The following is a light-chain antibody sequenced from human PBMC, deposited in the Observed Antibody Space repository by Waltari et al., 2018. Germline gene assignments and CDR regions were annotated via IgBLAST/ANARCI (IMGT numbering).Light chain of an antibody. CDR2: AVI. J-gene: IGLJ2*01. V-gene: IGLV2-8*01. CDR1: SSDIGSYTF. Sequence: QSVLTQPPHVSGSHGQSVTMSCTGTSSDIGSYTFVSWYQQHPGKAPTLVIYAVITRPSGVPDRFSCSKSGHTASLTVSGLQAEDEADYYCSSHAGSTAVFGGGTKLTVL. CDR3: SSHAGSTAV.